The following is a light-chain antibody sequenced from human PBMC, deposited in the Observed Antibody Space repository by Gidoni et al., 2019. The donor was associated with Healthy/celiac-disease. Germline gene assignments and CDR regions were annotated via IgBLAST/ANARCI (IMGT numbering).Light chain of an antibody. Sequence: EIVLTQSPATLSLSPGERATLSGRASQSVSSYLAWYQQKPGQATRLLIYDASNRATGIPARFSGSGSGTDFTLTISSLEPEDFAVYYCQQRSNWPPSTFXGXTKVEIK. V-gene: IGKV3-11*01. CDR1: QSVSSY. CDR2: DAS. CDR3: QQRSNWPPST. J-gene: IGKJ4*01.